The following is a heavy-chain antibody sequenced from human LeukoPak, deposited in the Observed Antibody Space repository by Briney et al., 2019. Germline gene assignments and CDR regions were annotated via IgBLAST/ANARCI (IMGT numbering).Heavy chain of an antibody. CDR3: ARDARRSSGWYAGRREAIFDY. CDR1: GFTFSSYS. Sequence: PGGSLRLSCAASGFTFSSYSMNWVRQAPGKGLEWVSSISSSSSYIYYADSVKGRFTISRDNAKNSLYLQMNSLRAEDTAVYYCARDARRSSGWYAGRREAIFDYWGQGTLVTVSS. V-gene: IGHV3-21*04. J-gene: IGHJ4*02. D-gene: IGHD6-19*01. CDR2: ISSSSSYI.